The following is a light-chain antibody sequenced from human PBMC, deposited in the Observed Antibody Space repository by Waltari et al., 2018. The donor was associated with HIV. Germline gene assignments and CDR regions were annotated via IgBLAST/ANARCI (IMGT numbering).Light chain of an antibody. CDR1: HYIDNY. CDR3: QQYENLPYS. CDR2: DAS. Sequence: DIQMTQSPSSLSASVGDRVTITCQASHYIDNYLSGYQQKPGKAPKLLIYDASNLETGVSSRFSGSGYGTEFSFTISGLQPEDIATYYCQQYENLPYSFGQGTKLEI. V-gene: IGKV1-33*01. J-gene: IGKJ2*03.